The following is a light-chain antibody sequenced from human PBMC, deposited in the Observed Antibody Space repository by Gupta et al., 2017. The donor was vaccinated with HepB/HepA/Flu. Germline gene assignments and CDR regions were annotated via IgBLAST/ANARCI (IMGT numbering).Light chain of an antibody. CDR1: QDINSY. J-gene: IGKJ5*01. CDR2: SAS. Sequence: DIQLTQSPSFLSASVGDRVTIPCRASQDINSYLIWYQQKPGKAPNLLIYSASTVQGGVPSRFSGSGSGTEFTLTISSRQPEDFATYYCQQANSSPVTFGQGTLLDIK. V-gene: IGKV1-9*01. CDR3: QQANSSPVT.